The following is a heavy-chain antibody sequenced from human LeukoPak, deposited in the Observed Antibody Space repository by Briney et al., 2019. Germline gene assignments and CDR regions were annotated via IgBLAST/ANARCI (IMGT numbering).Heavy chain of an antibody. J-gene: IGHJ6*03. D-gene: IGHD3-10*01. CDR3: ARDILSYSYYMDI. V-gene: IGHV4-59*11. CDR2: IYYSGIT. CDR1: GGSISSHY. Sequence: SETLSLTCTVSGGSISSHYWSWIRQPPGNRLEWIRYIYYSGITNYNPSLKSRVTISVDTSKNQFSLKLSSVTAADTAVYYCARDILSYSYYMDIWGKGTTVTVSS.